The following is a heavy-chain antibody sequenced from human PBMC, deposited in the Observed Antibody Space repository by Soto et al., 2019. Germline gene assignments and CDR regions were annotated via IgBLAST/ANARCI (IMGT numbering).Heavy chain of an antibody. J-gene: IGHJ6*02. V-gene: IGHV5-10-1*01. CDR3: ARPQTTVVTPDYYGMDV. CDR1: GYSFTSYW. CDR2: IDPSDSYT. D-gene: IGHD4-17*01. Sequence: ESLKISCKGSGYSFTSYWISWVRQMPGKGLEWMGRIDPSDSYTNYSPSFQGHVTISADKSISTAYLQWSSLKASDTAMYYCARPQTTVVTPDYYGMDVWGQGTTVTVSS.